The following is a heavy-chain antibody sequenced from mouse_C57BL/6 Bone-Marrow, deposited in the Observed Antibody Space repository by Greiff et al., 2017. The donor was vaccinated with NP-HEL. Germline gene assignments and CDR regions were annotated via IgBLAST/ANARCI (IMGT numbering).Heavy chain of an antibody. CDR3: AFITTVVAPYYYAMDY. D-gene: IGHD1-1*01. CDR1: GYAFSSSW. V-gene: IGHV1-82*01. J-gene: IGHJ4*01. CDR2: IYPGDGDT. Sequence: VKLMESGPELVKPGASVKISCKASGYAFSSSWMNWVKQRPGQGLEWIGRIYPGDGDTNYNGKFKGKATLTADKSSSTAYMQLSSLTSEDSAVDFCAFITTVVAPYYYAMDYWGKGTSVTVSS.